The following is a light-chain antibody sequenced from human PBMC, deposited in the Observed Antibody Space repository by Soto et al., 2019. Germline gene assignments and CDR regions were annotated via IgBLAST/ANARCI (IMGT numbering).Light chain of an antibody. Sequence: ELVLTQSPGILSLSPGERATLACRASQSVSSSNLAWYQQKPGQAPRPLVYGPSTRATGVPDRFSGSESGTDFALPISILEPEDFAVYYCQPYADSFPVTCGPGTKVEIK. J-gene: IGKJ3*01. CDR2: GPS. V-gene: IGKV3-20*01. CDR1: QSVSSSN. CDR3: QPYADSFPVT.